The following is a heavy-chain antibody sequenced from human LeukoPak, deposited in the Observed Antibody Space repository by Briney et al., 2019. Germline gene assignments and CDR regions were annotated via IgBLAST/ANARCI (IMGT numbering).Heavy chain of an antibody. CDR2: IYYSGST. J-gene: IGHJ4*02. V-gene: IGHV4-39*07. Sequence: SETLSLTCTVSGGSISSSSYYWGWIRQPPGKGLEWIGSIYYSGSTYYNPSLKSRVTISVDTSKNQFSLKLSSVTAADTAVYYCARVAAYYDFWSGYYTPVYYFDYWGQGTLVTVSS. CDR3: ARVAAYYDFWSGYYTPVYYFDY. CDR1: GGSISSSSYY. D-gene: IGHD3-3*01.